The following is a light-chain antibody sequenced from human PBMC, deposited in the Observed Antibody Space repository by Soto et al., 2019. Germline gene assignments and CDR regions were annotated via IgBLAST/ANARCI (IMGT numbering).Light chain of an antibody. V-gene: IGLV1-44*01. Sequence: QSVLTQPPSASGTPGQRVTISCSGSSSNIGTNTVIWYQQLPGAAPKLLIYSDNQRPSGVPDRFSGSKSGTSASLDISGLQSEDEADYYCAAWDVSLVVFGGGTKLTVL. CDR2: SDN. CDR3: AAWDVSLVV. J-gene: IGLJ2*01. CDR1: SSNIGTNT.